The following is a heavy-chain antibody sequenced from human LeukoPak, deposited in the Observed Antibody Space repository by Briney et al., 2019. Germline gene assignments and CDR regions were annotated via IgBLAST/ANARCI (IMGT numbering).Heavy chain of an antibody. Sequence: ASVKVSCKASGYTFTDYHMYWVRQAPGQGLEWMGRINPNSGGTNYAQKFQGRVTMTRDTSISTAYMEMSRLRSDDTAVYYCARVYDYGDNVGYWGQGTLVTVSS. CDR1: GYTFTDYH. V-gene: IGHV1-2*06. CDR2: INPNSGGT. CDR3: ARVYDYGDNVGY. J-gene: IGHJ4*02. D-gene: IGHD4-17*01.